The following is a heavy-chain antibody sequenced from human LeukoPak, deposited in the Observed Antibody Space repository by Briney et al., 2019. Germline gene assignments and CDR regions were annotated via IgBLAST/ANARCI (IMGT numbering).Heavy chain of an antibody. V-gene: IGHV1-69*01. CDR1: GGTFSSYA. CDR2: IIPIFGTA. D-gene: IGHD1-26*01. J-gene: IGHJ4*02. CDR3: ARDSLPVGTASNYFDS. Sequence: SVKVSCKASGGTFSSYAISWVRQAPGQGLEWMGGIIPIFGTANYAQKFQGRVTITADESTSTAYMELSSLRSEDTAVYYCARDSLPVGTASNYFDSWGPGTVVIVSS.